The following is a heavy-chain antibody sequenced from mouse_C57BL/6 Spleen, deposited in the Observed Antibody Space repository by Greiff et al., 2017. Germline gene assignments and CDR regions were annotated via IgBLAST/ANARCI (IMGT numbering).Heavy chain of an antibody. CDR3: ARFGGYGGGWFAY. D-gene: IGHD2-2*01. CDR2: IDPSDSYT. CDR1: GYTFTSYW. J-gene: IGHJ3*01. Sequence: QVQLQQPGAELVMPGASVKLSCKASGYTFTSYWMHWVKQRPGQGLEWIGEIDPSDSYTNYNQKVKGKSTLTVDKSSSTAYMQLSSLTSEDSAVYDCARFGGYGGGWFAYWGQGTLVTVSA. V-gene: IGHV1-69*01.